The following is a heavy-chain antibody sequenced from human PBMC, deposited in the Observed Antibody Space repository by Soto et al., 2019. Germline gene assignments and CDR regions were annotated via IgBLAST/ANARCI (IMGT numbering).Heavy chain of an antibody. CDR3: ARGQRFSAWFDP. Sequence: PSETLSLTCTVSGGSMTSYYWTWIRQPAGKGLEWIGRVYSSGGTHYNPSLKSRVTISLDTSKNQFSLRLLSVTDADTAVYFCARGQRFSAWFDPWGQGTLVTVYS. CDR2: VYSSGGT. V-gene: IGHV4-4*07. CDR1: GGSMTSYY. J-gene: IGHJ5*02. D-gene: IGHD3-3*01.